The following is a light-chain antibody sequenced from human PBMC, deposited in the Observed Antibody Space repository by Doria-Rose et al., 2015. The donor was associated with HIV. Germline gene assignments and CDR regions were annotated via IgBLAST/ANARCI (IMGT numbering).Light chain of an antibody. V-gene: IGKV1-39*01. Sequence: PSSLSGGVGDRVNLTCRASQNIGSYLNWYQQRPRKAPKVLIYGASNLHSGVSSRFSGSGSGTDFSLTITSLQPEDCATYYCQQSFSSPETFGQGTRVEI. CDR1: QNIGSY. J-gene: IGKJ2*01. CDR3: QQSFSSPET. CDR2: GAS.